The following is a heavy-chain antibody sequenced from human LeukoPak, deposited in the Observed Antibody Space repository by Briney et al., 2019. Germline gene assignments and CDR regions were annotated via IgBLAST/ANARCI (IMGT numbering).Heavy chain of an antibody. CDR1: GDSFSSNSAA. V-gene: IGHV6-1*01. J-gene: IGHJ3*02. CDR3: ARNGIGTTYDAFGI. D-gene: IGHD1-1*01. Sequence: SQTLSLTCAISGDSFSSNSAAWHWIRQSPSRGLEWLGRTYFRSKLYNDYAVSVKSRIIINANTSKNHFSLQLNSVTPEDTAVYFCARNGIGTTYDAFGIWGQGTMVTVSS. CDR2: TYFRSKLYN.